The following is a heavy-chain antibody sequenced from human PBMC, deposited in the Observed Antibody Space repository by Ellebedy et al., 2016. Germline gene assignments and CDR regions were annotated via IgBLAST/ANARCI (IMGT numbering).Heavy chain of an antibody. V-gene: IGHV4-31*03. CDR2: IYYSGST. Sequence: SETLSLTXTVSGGSISSGGYYWNWIRQHPGKGLEWIGYIYYSGSTNYNPSLKSRVTISVDTSKNQFSLKLSSVTAADTAVYYCARDGDGYCSSSYCYDAFDSWGPGTMVTGYS. CDR1: GGSISSGGYY. J-gene: IGHJ3*02. D-gene: IGHD2-2*01. CDR3: ARDGDGYCSSSYCYDAFDS.